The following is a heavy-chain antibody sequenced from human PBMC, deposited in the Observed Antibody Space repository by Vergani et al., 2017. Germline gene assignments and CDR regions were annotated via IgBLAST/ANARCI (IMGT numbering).Heavy chain of an antibody. CDR2: IIPILGIA. Sequence: QVQLVQSGAEVKKPGSSVKVSCKASGGTFSSYAISWVRQAPGQGLEWMGRIIPILGIANYAQKLQGRVTITADKSTGTAYMELSSLRSEDTAVYYCARDLVLAGDIPDAFDIWGQGTMVTVSS. CDR3: ARDLVLAGDIPDAFDI. D-gene: IGHD2-15*01. J-gene: IGHJ3*02. V-gene: IGHV1-69*04. CDR1: GGTFSSYA.